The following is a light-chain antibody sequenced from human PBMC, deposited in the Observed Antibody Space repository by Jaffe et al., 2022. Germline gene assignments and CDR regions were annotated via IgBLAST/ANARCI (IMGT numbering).Light chain of an antibody. CDR1: QNVLYSSNNNNY. V-gene: IGKV4-1*01. CDR2: WAS. J-gene: IGKJ3*01. CDR3: QQYYSTPFT. Sequence: DIVMTQSPDSLAVSLGERATINCKSSQNVLYSSNNNNYLAWYQQKPGQPPKLLIYWASTRESGVPDRFSGSGSGTDFTLTISSLQAEDVAVYYCQQYYSTPFTFGPGTKVDIK.